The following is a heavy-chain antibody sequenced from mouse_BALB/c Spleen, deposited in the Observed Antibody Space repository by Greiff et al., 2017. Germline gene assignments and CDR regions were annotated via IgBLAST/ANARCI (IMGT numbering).Heavy chain of an antibody. J-gene: IGHJ2*01. CDR1: GYSFTSYYV. CDR2: ISYSGST. D-gene: IGHD1-1*01. CDR3: AREEEFIAN. Sequence: DVKLVESGPGLVKPSQSLSLSCTATGYSFTSYYVWNWNRQLPGNKLEWRGYISYSGSTSYNPSLKSRISITRDTSKNQFFLQLNSVTTEDTATYYCAREEEFIANWGQGTTLTVSS. V-gene: IGHV3-2*02.